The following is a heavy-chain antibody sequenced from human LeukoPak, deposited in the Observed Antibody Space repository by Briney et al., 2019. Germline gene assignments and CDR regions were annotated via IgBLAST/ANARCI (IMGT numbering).Heavy chain of an antibody. V-gene: IGHV1-2*02. CDR3: ARAWLRLNPYFDY. CDR2: INPNSGGT. D-gene: IGHD5-12*01. J-gene: IGHJ4*02. CDR1: GYTFTGYY. Sequence: GASVKVSCKASGYTFTGYYMHWVRQAPGQGLEWMGWINPNSGGTNYAQKFQGRVTMTRDTSIGTSYMELSRLRSDDTAVYYCARAWLRLNPYFDYWGQGTLVTVSS.